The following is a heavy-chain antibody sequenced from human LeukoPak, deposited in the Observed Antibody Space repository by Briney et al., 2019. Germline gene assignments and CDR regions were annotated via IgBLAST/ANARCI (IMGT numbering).Heavy chain of an antibody. D-gene: IGHD6-13*01. CDR1: GGSFSGYY. CDR2: INHSGST. Sequence: SETLSLTCAVYGGSFSGYYWSWIRQPPGKGLEWIGEINHSGSTNYNPSLKSRVTISVDTSKNQFSLKLSSVTAAGTAVYYCARGDAGGQQLVDYYYGMDVWGQGTTVTVSS. CDR3: ARGDAGGQQLVDYYYGMDV. V-gene: IGHV4-34*01. J-gene: IGHJ6*02.